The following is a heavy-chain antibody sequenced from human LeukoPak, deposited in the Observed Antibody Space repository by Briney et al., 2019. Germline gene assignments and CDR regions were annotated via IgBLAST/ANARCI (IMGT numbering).Heavy chain of an antibody. D-gene: IGHD7-27*01. CDR3: AKAPNWGYARGAFDI. Sequence: GGSLRLSCAASGFAFSTYGMHWVRQAPGKGLEWVAVIWYGGSNAYYADSVKGRFTVSRDNSKNTVYLQLNSLRAEDTAVYYCAKAPNWGYARGAFDIWGHGTMVTVSS. CDR1: GFAFSTYG. CDR2: IWYGGSNA. J-gene: IGHJ3*02. V-gene: IGHV3-33*06.